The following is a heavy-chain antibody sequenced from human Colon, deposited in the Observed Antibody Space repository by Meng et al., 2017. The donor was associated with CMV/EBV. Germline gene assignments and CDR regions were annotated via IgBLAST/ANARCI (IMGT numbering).Heavy chain of an antibody. J-gene: IGHJ1*01. V-gene: IGHV4-59*01. CDR2: VCYNGIT. CDR1: GGTMSSYC. CDR3: ALRGLAAGTFQH. Sequence: QVQLREWGPGLVKPSETLSLPCAVSGGTMSSYCWSWIRQPPGKGLEWIGYVCYNGITDYNPSLKSRGIISGETSKNQFSLQVSSVTAADKAMYYCALRGLAAGTFQHWGQGALVTVSS. D-gene: IGHD6-13*01.